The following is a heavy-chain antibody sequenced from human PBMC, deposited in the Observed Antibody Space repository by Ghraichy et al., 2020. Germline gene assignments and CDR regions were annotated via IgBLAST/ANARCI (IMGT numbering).Heavy chain of an antibody. CDR3: ARGWDVVVPAATYYYYGMDV. V-gene: IGHV4-34*01. Sequence: SETLSLTCAVYGGSFSGYYWSWIRQPPGKGLEWIGEINHSGSTNYNPSLKSRVTISVDTSKNQFSLKLSSVTAADTAVYYCARGWDVVVPAATYYYYGMDVWGQGTTVTVSS. CDR1: GGSFSGYY. D-gene: IGHD2-2*01. CDR2: INHSGST. J-gene: IGHJ6*02.